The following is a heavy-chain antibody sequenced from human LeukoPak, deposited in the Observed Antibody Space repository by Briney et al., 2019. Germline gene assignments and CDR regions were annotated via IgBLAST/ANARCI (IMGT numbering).Heavy chain of an antibody. CDR3: ARSYYDSSGLDY. Sequence: WASVKVSCKASGGTFSSYAISWVRQAPGQGLEWMGGIIPIFGTANYAQKFQGRVTITADKSTSTAYMELSSLRSEDTAVYYCARSYYDSSGLDYWGQGTLVTVSS. J-gene: IGHJ4*02. CDR2: IIPIFGTA. D-gene: IGHD3-22*01. CDR1: GGTFSSYA. V-gene: IGHV1-69*06.